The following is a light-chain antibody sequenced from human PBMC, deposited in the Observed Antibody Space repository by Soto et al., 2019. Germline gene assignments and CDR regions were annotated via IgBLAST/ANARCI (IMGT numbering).Light chain of an antibody. V-gene: IGKV4-1*01. CDR2: WAS. Sequence: DIVMTQSPDSLAVSLGERATINCKSSQSVLYSSNNKNYLAWYQQKSGQPPKLLISWASTRESGVPDRFSGSGSGTDFTLTISSLQAEDVEVYYCQQYYNKVTFGQGTRLEIK. J-gene: IGKJ5*01. CDR3: QQYYNKVT. CDR1: QSVLYSSNNKNY.